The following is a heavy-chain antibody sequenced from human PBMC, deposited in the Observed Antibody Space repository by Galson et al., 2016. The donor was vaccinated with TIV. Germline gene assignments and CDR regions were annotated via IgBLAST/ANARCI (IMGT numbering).Heavy chain of an antibody. V-gene: IGHV3-30*02. CDR1: GFTFSNYG. CDR2: IRYDGTKK. J-gene: IGHJ4*02. CDR3: LRSLLDY. Sequence: LRLSCAASGFTFSNYGIHWVRQAPGKGLESVAFIRYDGTKKNYVESVKGRFSISRDNSKNMAYLEINGLRPEDTAVYYCLRSLLDYWGQGTLVIVTS.